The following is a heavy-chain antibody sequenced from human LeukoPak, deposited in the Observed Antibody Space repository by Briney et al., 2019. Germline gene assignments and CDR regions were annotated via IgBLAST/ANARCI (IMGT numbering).Heavy chain of an antibody. V-gene: IGHV3-23*01. CDR2: ISGSGSNT. CDR1: GFTFSNYA. J-gene: IGHJ6*02. Sequence: GGSLRLSCAASGFTFSNYALNWVRQAPGKGLEWVSGISGSGSNTYYTDSVKGRFTISRDSSKNTLYLQMNSLRAEDTAVYYCAKVESMIRSIRRGMDVWSQGTTVTVSS. CDR3: AKVESMIRSIRRGMDV. D-gene: IGHD3-10*01.